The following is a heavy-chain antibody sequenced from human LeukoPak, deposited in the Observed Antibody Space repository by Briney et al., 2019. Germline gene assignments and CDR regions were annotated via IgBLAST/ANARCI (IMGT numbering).Heavy chain of an antibody. D-gene: IGHD3-16*02. CDR3: ARGGTYDYVWGSYRNDIAPEAFDI. J-gene: IGHJ3*02. CDR1: GYTFTGYY. V-gene: IGHV1-2*06. Sequence: GASVKVSCKASGYTFTGYYMHWVRQAPGQGLEWMGRINPNSGGPNYAQKFQGRVTMTRDTSISTAYMELSRLRSDDTAVYYCARGGTYDYVWGSYRNDIAPEAFDIWGQGTMVTVSS. CDR2: INPNSGGP.